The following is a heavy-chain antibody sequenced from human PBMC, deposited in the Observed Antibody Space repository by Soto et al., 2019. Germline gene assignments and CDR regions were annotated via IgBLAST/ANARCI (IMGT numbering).Heavy chain of an antibody. Sequence: ASVKVSCKASGGTFSSYAISWVRQAPGQGLEWMGGIIPIFGTANYAQKFQGRVTITADESTSTAYMELSSLRSEDTAVYYCARGYSSGWTFDYWGQGTLVTVSS. J-gene: IGHJ4*02. CDR2: IIPIFGTA. CDR3: ARGYSSGWTFDY. CDR1: GGTFSSYA. D-gene: IGHD6-19*01. V-gene: IGHV1-69*13.